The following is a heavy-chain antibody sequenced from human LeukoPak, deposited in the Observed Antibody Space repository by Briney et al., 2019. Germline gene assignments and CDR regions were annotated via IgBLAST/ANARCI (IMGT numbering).Heavy chain of an antibody. Sequence: PSETLSLTCTGSGGSISSYYWSWIRQPPGKGLEWIGYIYYSGSTNYNPSLKSRVTISLDTSKNQFSLKLTSVTTADTAVYYCARDRELGYWGQGTLVTVSS. CDR3: ARDRELGY. V-gene: IGHV4-59*01. D-gene: IGHD3-10*01. J-gene: IGHJ4*02. CDR1: GGSISSYY. CDR2: IYYSGST.